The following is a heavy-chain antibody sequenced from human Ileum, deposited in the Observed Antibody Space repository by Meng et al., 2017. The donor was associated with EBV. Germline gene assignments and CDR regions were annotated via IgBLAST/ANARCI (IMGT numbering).Heavy chain of an antibody. D-gene: IGHD2-15*01. CDR3: VRDGRSINLLDY. J-gene: IGHJ4*02. CDR2: INTKTGDP. Sequence: QVQLVQSGSELKKPGASVKVSCNASGYSFNKFAINWVRQAPGQGLEWVGWINTKTGDPRYAQGFTGRFVFSLDTSVSTAYLQISSLKPEDTAVYYCVRDGRSINLLDYWGQGTLVTVSS. CDR1: GYSFNKFA. V-gene: IGHV7-4-1*02.